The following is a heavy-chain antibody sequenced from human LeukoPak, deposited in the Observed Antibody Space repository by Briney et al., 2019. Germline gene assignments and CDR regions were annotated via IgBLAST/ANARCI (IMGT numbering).Heavy chain of an antibody. D-gene: IGHD6-13*01. V-gene: IGHV3-23*01. Sequence: SGGSLRLSCAASGFTFSSYAMSWVRQAPGKGLEWVSDISGSGGSTYYADSVKGRFTISRDNSKNTLYLQMNSLRAEDTAVYYCAKEHGGSSWYEDAFDIWGQGTMVTVSS. CDR2: ISGSGGST. CDR3: AKEHGGSSWYEDAFDI. J-gene: IGHJ3*02. CDR1: GFTFSSYA.